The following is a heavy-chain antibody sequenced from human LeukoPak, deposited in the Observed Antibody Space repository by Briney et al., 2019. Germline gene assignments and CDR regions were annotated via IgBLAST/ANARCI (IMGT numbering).Heavy chain of an antibody. Sequence: ASVKVSCKASGGTFSSYAISWVRQAPGQGLEWMGRINPNSGGTNYAQKFQGRVTMTRDTSISTAYMELSRLRSDDTAVYYCARVEWIQLWLLDYWGQGTLVTVSS. D-gene: IGHD5-18*01. J-gene: IGHJ4*02. CDR1: GGTFSSYA. CDR2: INPNSGGT. CDR3: ARVEWIQLWLLDY. V-gene: IGHV1-2*06.